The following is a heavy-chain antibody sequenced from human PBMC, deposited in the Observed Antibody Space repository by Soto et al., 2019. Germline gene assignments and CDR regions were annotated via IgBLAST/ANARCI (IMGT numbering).Heavy chain of an antibody. CDR3: VREDMSGTYYFDY. D-gene: IGHD3-3*01. CDR1: GASVSSETHF. V-gene: IGHV4-61*01. J-gene: IGHJ4*02. CDR2: VYRTGLT. Sequence: QVQLQESGPGLVTPSETLSLTCRVSGASVSSETHFWTWIRQPPGKGLEWIGYVYRTGLTNSNPALTSRVNGLANRSKNQFPLTLRAVAAADTGVYYCVREDMSGTYYFDYWGPGIQVTVSS.